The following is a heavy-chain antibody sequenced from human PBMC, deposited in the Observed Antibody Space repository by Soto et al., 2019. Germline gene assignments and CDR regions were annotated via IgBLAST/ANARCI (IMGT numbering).Heavy chain of an antibody. CDR1: GGSISSRSHY. Sequence: PSETLSLTCAVSGGSISSRSHYWGWIRQPPGKGLEWIGNMFYSGNAYYNPSLKSRVTISVDTSKIQFSLKVNSVTAADTAVYYCARLPILATISHFDSWGQGTLVTVSS. CDR2: MFYSGNA. J-gene: IGHJ4*02. CDR3: ARLPILATISHFDS. D-gene: IGHD5-12*01. V-gene: IGHV4-39*01.